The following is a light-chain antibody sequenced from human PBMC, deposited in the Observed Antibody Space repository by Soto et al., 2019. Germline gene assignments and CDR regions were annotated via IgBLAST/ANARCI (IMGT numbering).Light chain of an antibody. V-gene: IGKV1-27*01. Sequence: DIQMTQSPSSLSASVGDRVTITCRASQGMGNYVAWYQQTPGEAPKLLIYGASALQSGVPSRFSCSASGTDFTLTISSLQPEDVATYYCQKYNVPMTFGQGTKVEVK. CDR2: GAS. CDR3: QKYNVPMT. J-gene: IGKJ1*01. CDR1: QGMGNY.